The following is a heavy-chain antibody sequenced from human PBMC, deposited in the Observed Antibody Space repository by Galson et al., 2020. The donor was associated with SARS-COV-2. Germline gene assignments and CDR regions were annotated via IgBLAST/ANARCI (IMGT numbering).Heavy chain of an antibody. D-gene: IGHD3-9*01. V-gene: IGHV2-70*04. CDR1: GFSLSTSGMR. CDR2: IDWDDDK. CDR3: ARTAYDILTGYTYAFDY. Sequence: SGPTLVKPTHTLTLTCTFSGFSLSTSGMRVSWIRQPPGKALEWLARIDWDDDKFYSTSLKTRLTISKDTSKNQVVLTMTNMDPVDTATYYCARTAYDILTGYTYAFDYWGQGTLVTVSS. J-gene: IGHJ4*02.